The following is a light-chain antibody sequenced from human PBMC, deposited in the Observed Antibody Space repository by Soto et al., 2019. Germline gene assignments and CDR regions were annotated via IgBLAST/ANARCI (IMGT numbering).Light chain of an antibody. CDR1: QSVRTK. V-gene: IGKV3-15*01. CDR3: QQHDQGWT. CDR2: GAS. Sequence: EMVMTQSPATLSVSVGERATLSCRASQSVRTKLVWYQQKPGQAPRLLIYGASTRATGIPARFSGSGSGTEFTLTISSLQSEDSAVYYCQQHDQGWTFGQGTKVEIK. J-gene: IGKJ1*01.